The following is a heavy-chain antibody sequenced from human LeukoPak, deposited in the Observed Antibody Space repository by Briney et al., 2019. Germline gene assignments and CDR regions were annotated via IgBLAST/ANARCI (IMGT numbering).Heavy chain of an antibody. CDR2: ISGSGGST. Sequence: GGSLRLSCAASGFTVSSNYMSWVRQAPGKGLEWVSGISGSGGSTYYADSVKGRFTISRDNSKNTLYLQMNSLGAEDTAVYYCAKDLSDPVMVIDSWGQGTLVTVSS. CDR1: GFTVSSNY. D-gene: IGHD5-18*01. J-gene: IGHJ4*02. V-gene: IGHV3-23*01. CDR3: AKDLSDPVMVIDS.